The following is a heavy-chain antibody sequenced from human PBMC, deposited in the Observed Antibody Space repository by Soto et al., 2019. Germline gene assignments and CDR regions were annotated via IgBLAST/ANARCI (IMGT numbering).Heavy chain of an antibody. Sequence: AGGSLRLSCAASGFTFSRYWVTWVRQAPGKGLEWVANIKEDGSEKYYVDSVKGRFTISRDNAKNSLYLQMNSLRVEDTAVYYCARDGSLGVVIHMREGAMDVWGQGTTVPVS. CDR3: ARDGSLGVVIHMREGAMDV. CDR2: IKEDGSEK. V-gene: IGHV3-7*01. J-gene: IGHJ6*02. CDR1: GFTFSRYW. D-gene: IGHD3-3*01.